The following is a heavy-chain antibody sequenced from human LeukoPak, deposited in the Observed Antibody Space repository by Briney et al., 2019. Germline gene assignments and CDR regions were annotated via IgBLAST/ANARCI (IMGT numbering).Heavy chain of an antibody. CDR1: GYTFTSYD. D-gene: IGHD4-17*01. Sequence: ASVKASCKASGYTFTSYDINWVRQATGQGLEWMGWMNPNSGNTGYAQKFQGRVTMTRNTSISTAYMELSSLRSEDTAVYYCARVLKRGLYGDYGGFGYWGQGTLVTVSS. J-gene: IGHJ4*02. CDR3: ARVLKRGLYGDYGGFGY. CDR2: MNPNSGNT. V-gene: IGHV1-8*01.